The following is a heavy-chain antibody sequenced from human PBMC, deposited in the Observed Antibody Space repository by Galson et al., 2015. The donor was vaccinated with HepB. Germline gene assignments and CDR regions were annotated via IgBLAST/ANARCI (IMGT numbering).Heavy chain of an antibody. CDR2: ISGSGGST. D-gene: IGHD3-22*01. CDR1: EFTFSSYA. Sequence: SLRLSCAASEFTFSSYAMSWVRQAPGKGLEWVSAISGSGGSTYYADSVKGRFTISRDNSKNTLYLQMNSLRAEDTAVYYCAKVDYYDSSGYTPVAQDAFDIWGQGTMVTVSS. V-gene: IGHV3-23*01. J-gene: IGHJ3*02. CDR3: AKVDYYDSSGYTPVAQDAFDI.